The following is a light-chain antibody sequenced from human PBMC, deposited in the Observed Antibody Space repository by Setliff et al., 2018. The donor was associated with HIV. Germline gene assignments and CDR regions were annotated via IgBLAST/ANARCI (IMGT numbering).Light chain of an antibody. J-gene: IGLJ1*01. V-gene: IGLV2-14*03. CDR3: ASYTAIDTIV. CDR2: EVT. Sequence: QAVVTQPASVSGSPGQSITISCTGTSSDVGKYNFVSWYQQHPGKAPKIIIYEVTDRPSGVSHRFSGSKSGNTASLTISGLQDEDEADYYCASYTAIDTIVFGTGTKVTVL. CDR1: SSDVGKYNF.